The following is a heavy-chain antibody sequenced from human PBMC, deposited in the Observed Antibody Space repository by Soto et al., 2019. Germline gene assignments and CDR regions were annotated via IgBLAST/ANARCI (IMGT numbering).Heavy chain of an antibody. J-gene: IGHJ4*02. CDR2: ISGDAGST. CDR1: GFSFSDYA. Sequence: EVQLLESGGGLVQPGGSLRLSCAASGFSFSDYAMSWVRQAPGKGLEWVSIISGDAGSTKYADSVKGRFTISRVNSKNTVYLQMNSLRAEDTAVYYCAKRVYGDYLWFDYWGQGTLVTVSS. V-gene: IGHV3-23*01. D-gene: IGHD4-17*01. CDR3: AKRVYGDYLWFDY.